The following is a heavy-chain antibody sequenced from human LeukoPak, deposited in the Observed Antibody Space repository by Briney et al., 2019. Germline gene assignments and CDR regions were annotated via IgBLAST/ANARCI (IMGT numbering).Heavy chain of an antibody. CDR3: AKVTRREQWAPRGDYFDY. V-gene: IGHV3-23*01. D-gene: IGHD6-19*01. J-gene: IGHJ4*02. CDR2: ISGSGGNT. Sequence: GGSLRLSCAASGFTFSSYAMNWVRQAPGEGLEWVSSISGSGGNTYYADSVRGRFTISRDNSNNTLYLQMNSLRAEDTAVYYCAKVTRREQWAPRGDYFDYWGQGTLVTVSS. CDR1: GFTFSSYA.